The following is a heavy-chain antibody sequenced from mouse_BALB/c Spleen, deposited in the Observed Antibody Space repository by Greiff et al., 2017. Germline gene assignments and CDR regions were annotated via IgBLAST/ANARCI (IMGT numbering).Heavy chain of an antibody. V-gene: IGHV5-17*02. CDR1: GFTFSSFG. D-gene: IGHD2-4*01. J-gene: IGHJ2*01. CDR3: ARKGITPYFDY. CDR2: ISSGSSTI. Sequence: EVHLVESGGGLVQPGGSRKLSCAASGFTFSSFGMHWVRQAPEKGLEWVAYISSGSSTIYYADTVKGRFTISRDNPKNTLFLQMTSLRSEDTAMYYCARKGITPYFDYWGQGTTLTVSS.